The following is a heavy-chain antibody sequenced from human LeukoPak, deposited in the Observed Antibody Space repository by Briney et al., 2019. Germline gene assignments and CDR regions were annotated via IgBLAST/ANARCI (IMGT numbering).Heavy chain of an antibody. CDR1: GYTFTSYD. J-gene: IGHJ4*02. Sequence: ASVNVSCKASGYTFTSYDINWVRQATGQGLEWMGWMNPNSGNTGYAQKFQGRVTMTRNTSISTAYMELSSLRSEDTAVYYCGKDLYLRDFWSGYFDYWGQGIPVTVSS. D-gene: IGHD3-3*01. V-gene: IGHV1-8*01. CDR2: MNPNSGNT. CDR3: GKDLYLRDFWSGYFDY.